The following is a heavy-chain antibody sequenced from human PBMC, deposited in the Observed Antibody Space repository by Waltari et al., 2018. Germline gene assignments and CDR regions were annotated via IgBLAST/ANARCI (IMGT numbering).Heavy chain of an antibody. Sequence: EVQLVESGGGLVQPGGSLRLSCAASGFTFSSYWMSWVRQAPGKGLEWVANIKQEGSEKYYVDSVKGRFTISRDNAKNSLYLQMNSLRAEDTAVYYCASASSWYYYYYYMDVWGKGTTVTVSS. D-gene: IGHD6-13*01. V-gene: IGHV3-7*01. CDR2: IKQEGSEK. CDR1: GFTFSSYW. J-gene: IGHJ6*03. CDR3: ASASSWYYYYYYMDV.